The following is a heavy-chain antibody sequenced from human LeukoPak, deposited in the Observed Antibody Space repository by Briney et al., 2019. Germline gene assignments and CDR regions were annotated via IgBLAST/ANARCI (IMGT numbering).Heavy chain of an antibody. J-gene: IGHJ5*02. CDR3: ARARRYGSGRSWLDP. Sequence: SETLSLTCAVYGGSFSGYYWSWIRQPPGKGLEWIGEINHSGSTNYNSSLKSRVTISVDTSKNQFSLKLSSVTAADTAVYYCARARRYGSGRSWLDPWGQGTLVTVSS. CDR1: GGSFSGYY. V-gene: IGHV4-34*01. D-gene: IGHD3-10*01. CDR2: INHSGST.